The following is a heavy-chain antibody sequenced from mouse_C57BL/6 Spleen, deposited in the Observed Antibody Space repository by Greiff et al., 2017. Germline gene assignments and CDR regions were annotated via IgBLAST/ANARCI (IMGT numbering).Heavy chain of an antibody. V-gene: IGHV1-52*01. Sequence: QVQLQQPGAELVRPGSSVKLSCKASGFTFTSYWMHWVKQRPIQGLEWIGNIDPSDSETHYNQKFKDKVTLTVDKSSSTAYMQLSSLTSEDSAVYYCARRDSRYAMDYWGQGTSVTVSS. CDR1: GFTFTSYW. D-gene: IGHD6-1*01. CDR3: ARRDSRYAMDY. J-gene: IGHJ4*01. CDR2: IDPSDSET.